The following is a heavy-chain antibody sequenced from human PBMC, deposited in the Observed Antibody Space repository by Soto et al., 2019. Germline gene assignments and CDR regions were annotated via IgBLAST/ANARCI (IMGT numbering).Heavy chain of an antibody. CDR1: GGSMSSNNW. CDR2: IYHSGST. CDR3: ARSGDYDYSGYYYYFVS. Sequence: SETLSLTCAVSGGSMSSNNWWSWVRQTPGKGLEWIGEIYHSGSTRYNPTLKSRVTISVDKSKNQFSVNLKSVTAADTAVYYFARSGDYDYSGYYYYFVSWGRGTLVTVSS. D-gene: IGHD3-22*01. J-gene: IGHJ4*02. V-gene: IGHV4-4*02.